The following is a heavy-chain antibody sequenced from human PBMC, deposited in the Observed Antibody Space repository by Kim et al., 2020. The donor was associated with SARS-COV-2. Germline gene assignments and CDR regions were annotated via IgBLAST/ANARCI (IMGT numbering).Heavy chain of an antibody. J-gene: IGHJ5*02. CDR2: IYYSGST. Sequence: SETLSLTCTVSGDSISSSSYYWGWIRQPPGKGLEWIGDIYYSGSTYYNSSLKSRVTISVDTSKNQFSLKLSSVTAADTAVYYCARDRWLRWFDPWGQGT. V-gene: IGHV4-39*07. CDR1: GDSISSSSYY. D-gene: IGHD3-10*01. CDR3: ARDRWLRWFDP.